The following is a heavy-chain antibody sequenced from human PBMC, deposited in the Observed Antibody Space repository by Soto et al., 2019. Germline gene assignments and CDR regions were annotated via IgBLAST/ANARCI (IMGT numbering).Heavy chain of an antibody. CDR3: ARVSAGYWYFDL. D-gene: IGHD6-19*01. V-gene: IGHV4-59*01. CDR2: IYYSGST. Sequence: SETLSLTCTVSGCSISSYYWSWIRQPPGKGLEWIGYIYYSGSTNYNPSLKGRVTISVDTSKNQFSLKLSSVTAADTAVYYCARVSAGYWYFDLWGRGTLVTVS. CDR1: GCSISSYY. J-gene: IGHJ2*01.